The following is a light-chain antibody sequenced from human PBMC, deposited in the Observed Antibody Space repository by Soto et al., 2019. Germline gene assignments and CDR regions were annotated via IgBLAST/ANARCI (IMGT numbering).Light chain of an antibody. CDR3: QQNYNLPPWT. CDR1: QSISTY. V-gene: IGKV1-39*01. CDR2: AAS. J-gene: IGKJ1*01. Sequence: DIQMTQSPPSLSASVGDTITITCRASQSISTYLDWYQVTPGKAPKVLIYAASTLQDGVPSRFSGSGSGTDFTLTIKSLQPEDFATYYCQQNYNLPPWTFGQGTK.